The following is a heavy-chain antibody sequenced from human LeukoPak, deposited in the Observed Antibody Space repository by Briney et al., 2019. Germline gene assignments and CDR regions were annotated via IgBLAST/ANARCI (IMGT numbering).Heavy chain of an antibody. Sequence: SQTLSLTCTVSGGSISSGSYYWSWIRQPAGKGLEWIGRIYTSGSTNYNPSLKSRVTISVDTSKNQFSLKLSSVTAADTAVYYCAREDYDILTGYYTGAFDIWGQGTMVTVSS. CDR3: AREDYDILTGYYTGAFDI. CDR1: GGSISSGSYY. CDR2: IYTSGST. V-gene: IGHV4-61*02. J-gene: IGHJ3*02. D-gene: IGHD3-9*01.